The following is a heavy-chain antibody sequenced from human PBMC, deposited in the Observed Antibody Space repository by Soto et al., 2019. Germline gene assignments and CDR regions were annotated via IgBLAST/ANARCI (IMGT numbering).Heavy chain of an antibody. Sequence: QVQLQESGPGLVKPSQTLSLTCTVSGGSISSGGYYWSWIRQHPGKGLEWIGYIYYSGSTYYNPSLKSRVTISVDTSKNQFSLKLSSVTAADTAVYYCARGMITFGGVIARYGMDVWGQGTTVTVSS. CDR2: IYYSGST. V-gene: IGHV4-31*03. CDR3: ARGMITFGGVIARYGMDV. CDR1: GGSISSGGYY. J-gene: IGHJ6*02. D-gene: IGHD3-16*02.